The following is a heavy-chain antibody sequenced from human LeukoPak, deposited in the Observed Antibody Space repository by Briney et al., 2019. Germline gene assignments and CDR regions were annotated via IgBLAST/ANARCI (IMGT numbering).Heavy chain of an antibody. V-gene: IGHV3-74*01. CDR1: GFTFSSYW. J-gene: IGHJ6*02. CDR2: INSDGSSI. D-gene: IGHD3-10*01. Sequence: PGGSLRLSCAASGFTFSSYWMHWVRQAPGKGLVWVSRINSDGSSISYADSVKGRFTISRDNAMNTLYLQMNSLRAEDTAVYYCAMVRGYYYHSLDVWGQGTTVTVSS. CDR3: AMVRGYYYHSLDV.